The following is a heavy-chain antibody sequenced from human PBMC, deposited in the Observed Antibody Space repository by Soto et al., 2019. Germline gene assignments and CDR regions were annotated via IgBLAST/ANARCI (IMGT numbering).Heavy chain of an antibody. Sequence: SVKVSTRVSGSTFTSYAMPWVLQAPGQRVEWMGWINAVIGNTKYSQKFQGRVTMTRDTSASTAYMELSMLRSEDTAVYYDASHDPDIMTEDYSYYGTDVWGEGTTVTVSS. J-gene: IGHJ6*02. CDR3: ASHDPDIMTEDYSYYGTDV. V-gene: IGHV1-3*01. D-gene: IGHD3-9*01. CDR2: INAVIGNT. CDR1: GSTFTSYA.